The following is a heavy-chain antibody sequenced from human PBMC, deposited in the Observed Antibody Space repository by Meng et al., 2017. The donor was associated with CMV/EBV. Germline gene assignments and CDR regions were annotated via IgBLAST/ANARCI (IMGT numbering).Heavy chain of an antibody. D-gene: IGHD2-2*01. Sequence: GESLKISCAASGFTFSCSAMHWVRQASGKGPEWVVRIRSKANSYATAYAASVKGRFTISRDDSKNTAYLQMNSLKTEDTAVYYCTTNSYLGYCSSTSCVGYWGQGTLVTVSS. V-gene: IGHV3-73*01. CDR2: IRSKANSYAT. J-gene: IGHJ4*02. CDR1: GFTFSCSA. CDR3: TTNSYLGYCSSTSCVGY.